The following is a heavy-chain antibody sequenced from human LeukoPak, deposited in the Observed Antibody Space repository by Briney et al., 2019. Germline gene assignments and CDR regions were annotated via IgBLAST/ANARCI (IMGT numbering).Heavy chain of an antibody. CDR1: GFTFSSYS. CDR3: ARSDCSSTSCYDFDY. Sequence: GGSLGLSCAASGFTFSSYSMNWVRQAPGKGLEWVSYISSSSSTIYYADSVKGRFTISRDNAKNSLYLQMNSLRAEDTAVYYCARSDCSSTSCYDFDYWGQGTLVTVSS. V-gene: IGHV3-48*01. CDR2: ISSSSSTI. D-gene: IGHD2-2*01. J-gene: IGHJ4*02.